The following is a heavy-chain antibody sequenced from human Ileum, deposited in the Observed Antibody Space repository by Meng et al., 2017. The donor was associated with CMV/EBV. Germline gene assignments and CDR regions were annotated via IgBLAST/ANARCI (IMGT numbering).Heavy chain of an antibody. D-gene: IGHD3-22*01. CDR2: ISYDGSNK. Sequence: GGSLRLSCAASGFTFSSYAMHWVRQAPGKGLEWVAVISYDGSNKYYADSVKGRFTISRDNFKNTLYLQMNSLRAEDTAVYYCARGGYYDSSGYDHDAFDIWGQGTMVTVSS. CDR1: GFTFSSYA. J-gene: IGHJ3*02. V-gene: IGHV3-30*04. CDR3: ARGGYYDSSGYDHDAFDI.